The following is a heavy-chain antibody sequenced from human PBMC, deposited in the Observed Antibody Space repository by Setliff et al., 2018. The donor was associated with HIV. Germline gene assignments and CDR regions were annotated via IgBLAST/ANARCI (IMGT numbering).Heavy chain of an antibody. Sequence: PSETLSLTCTVSGGSINSTSYYWGWIRQPPGNGLEWIGSIYHTGSTNYNPSLKSRVTISVDTSKNQFSLKLSSVTAADTAVYYCARGGVDYYFLFGGSGSYRALGNWGQGTLVTVSS. D-gene: IGHD3-10*01. CDR3: ARGGVDYYFLFGGSGSYRALGN. V-gene: IGHV4-39*07. CDR1: GGSINSTSYY. J-gene: IGHJ4*02. CDR2: IYHTGST.